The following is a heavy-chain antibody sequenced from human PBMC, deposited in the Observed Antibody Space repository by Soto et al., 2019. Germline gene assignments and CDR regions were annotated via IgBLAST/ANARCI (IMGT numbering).Heavy chain of an antibody. D-gene: IGHD3-22*01. CDR2: IYWDDDK. V-gene: IGHV2-5*02. J-gene: IGHJ1*01. Sequence: QITLKESGPTLVKPTQTLTLTCTFSGFSLSTSGVGVGWIRQPPGKALEWLALIYWDDDKRYSPSLKSRLTTTKDTPKNQVDLTMTNMDPVDTATYYCAHSRYYDSSGYFTEYFQHWGQGTLVTVSS. CDR3: AHSRYYDSSGYFTEYFQH. CDR1: GFSLSTSGVG.